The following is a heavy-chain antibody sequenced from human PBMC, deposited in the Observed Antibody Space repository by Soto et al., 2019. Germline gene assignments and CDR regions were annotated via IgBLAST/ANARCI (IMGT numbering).Heavy chain of an antibody. Sequence: QVHLVQSGAEVKKPGASVKVSCKSSGYTFTSYGITWVRQAPGQGLEWMGWISAHNGNTDYAQKLQGIVIVTRDTSTSTAYMELRSLISDDTAVYYCARGRYGDYWGQGARVTVSS. D-gene: IGHD1-1*01. CDR2: ISAHNGNT. V-gene: IGHV1-18*01. CDR1: GYTFTSYG. CDR3: ARGRYGDY. J-gene: IGHJ4*02.